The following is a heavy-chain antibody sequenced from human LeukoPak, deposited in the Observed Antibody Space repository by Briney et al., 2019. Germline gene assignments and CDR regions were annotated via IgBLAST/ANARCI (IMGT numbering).Heavy chain of an antibody. CDR2: INWNGGST. J-gene: IGHJ4*02. CDR1: GFTFDDFT. Sequence: PGGSLRLSCAASGFTFDDFTMYWVRQAPGKGLEWVSGINWNGGSTGYADSVKGRFTISRDNAKNSLYLQMNSLRAEDTAVYYCARETPSGSYYGDYWGQGTLVTVSS. CDR3: ARETPSGSYYGDY. D-gene: IGHD1-26*01. V-gene: IGHV3-20*04.